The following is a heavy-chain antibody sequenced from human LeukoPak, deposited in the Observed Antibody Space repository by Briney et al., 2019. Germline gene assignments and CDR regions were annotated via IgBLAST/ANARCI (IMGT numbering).Heavy chain of an antibody. Sequence: SETLSLTCAVSGGSISSSNWWSWVRQPPGKGLEWIGSIYYSGSTYYNPSLKSRVTISVDTSKNQFSLKLSSVTAADTAVYYCAAEVLGYCSGGSCGHNWFDPWGQGTLVTVSS. CDR2: IYYSGST. CDR3: AAEVLGYCSGGSCGHNWFDP. V-gene: IGHV4-4*02. D-gene: IGHD2-15*01. CDR1: GGSISSSNW. J-gene: IGHJ5*02.